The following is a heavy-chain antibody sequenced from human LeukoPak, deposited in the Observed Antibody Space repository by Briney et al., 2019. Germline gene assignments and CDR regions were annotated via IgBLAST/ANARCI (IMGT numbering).Heavy chain of an antibody. CDR2: IYYSGST. J-gene: IGHJ6*02. D-gene: IGHD2-15*01. CDR3: ARAGYCSGGSCYPIYYYYYGMDV. V-gene: IGHV4-39*07. Sequence: SETLSLTCTVSGGSISSSSYYWGWIRQPPGKGLEWIGSIYYSGSTYYNPSLKSRVTISVDTSKNQFSLKLSSVTAADTAVYYCARAGYCSGGSCYPIYYYYYGMDVWGQGTTVTVSS. CDR1: GGSISSSSYY.